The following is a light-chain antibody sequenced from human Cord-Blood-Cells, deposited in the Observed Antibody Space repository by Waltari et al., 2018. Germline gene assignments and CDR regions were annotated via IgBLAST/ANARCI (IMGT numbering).Light chain of an antibody. Sequence: QSALTQPASVSGSPGQSITISCTGTSSDVGSYNLVSWYQQHPGKAPKLMIYEGSKRPTGVSNRFSGSKSGNTATLTIPGLQAEDGADYYCCSYAGSSTFVFGGGTKLTVL. CDR1: SSDVGSYNL. CDR3: CSYAGSSTFV. CDR2: EGS. J-gene: IGLJ3*02. V-gene: IGLV2-23*03.